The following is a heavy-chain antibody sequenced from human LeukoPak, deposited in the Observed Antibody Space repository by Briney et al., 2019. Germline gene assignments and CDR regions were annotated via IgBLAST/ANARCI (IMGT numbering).Heavy chain of an antibody. CDR2: INHSGNT. CDR1: GGSFSGYY. Sequence: SETLSLTCAVYGGSFSGYYWSWIRQPPGKGLEWIGEINHSGNTNYNPSLKSRVTISVDTSKNQFSLKLSSVTAADTAVYYCARGRYSNKYYFDYWGQGTLVTVSS. CDR3: ARGRYSNKYYFDY. D-gene: IGHD3-16*02. J-gene: IGHJ4*02. V-gene: IGHV4-34*01.